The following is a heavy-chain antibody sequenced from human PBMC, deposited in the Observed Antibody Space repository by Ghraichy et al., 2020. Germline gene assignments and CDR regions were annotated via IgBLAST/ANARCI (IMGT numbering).Heavy chain of an antibody. Sequence: GGSLRLSCVASGFTFSGYDMNWIRQAPGKGLEYVSHISSSNSGTHYADSVRGRFTISRDNAQNSLYLQMNSLRAEDTAVYYCARDIGGQRTCSGGRCYSTSGSRLDPWGQRTLVTVSS. CDR3: ARDIGGQRTCSGGRCYSTSGSRLDP. J-gene: IGHJ5*02. CDR2: ISSSNSGT. CDR1: GFTFSGYD. D-gene: IGHD2-15*01. V-gene: IGHV3-11*06.